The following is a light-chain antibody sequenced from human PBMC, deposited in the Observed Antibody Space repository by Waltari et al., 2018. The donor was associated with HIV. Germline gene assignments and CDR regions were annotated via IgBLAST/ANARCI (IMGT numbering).Light chain of an antibody. CDR1: ALPSTY. Sequence: SYELTQPPSVSVSPGQTARITCSGDALPSTYASWYQQKPGQAPVLVIYKDRERPSGIPERFSGAKSGTTVTLTISGVQADDEADYYCQSPDKDDSSHVVFGGGTKLTAL. V-gene: IGLV3-25*03. CDR2: KDR. J-gene: IGLJ2*01. CDR3: QSPDKDDSSHVV.